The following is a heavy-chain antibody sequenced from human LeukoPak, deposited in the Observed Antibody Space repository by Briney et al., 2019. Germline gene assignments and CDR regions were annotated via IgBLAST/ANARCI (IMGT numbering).Heavy chain of an antibody. Sequence: KPSETLSLTCAVYGGSFSGYYWSWIRQPPGKGLEWIGEINHSGSTNYNPSLKSRVTISVDTSKNQFSLKLSSVTAADTAVYYCARPFPSKNYYYYYYMDVWGKGTTVTISS. CDR2: INHSGST. V-gene: IGHV4-34*01. CDR1: GGSFSGYY. J-gene: IGHJ6*03. CDR3: ARPFPSKNYYYYYYMDV. D-gene: IGHD2/OR15-2a*01.